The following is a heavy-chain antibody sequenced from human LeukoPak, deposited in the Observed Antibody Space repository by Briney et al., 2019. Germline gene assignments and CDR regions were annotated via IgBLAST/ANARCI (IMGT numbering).Heavy chain of an antibody. CDR2: MNPYSGKS. D-gene: IGHD7-27*01. V-gene: IGHV1-8*01. Sequence: GASVKVSCKASRYTPTSDVVNWVRQVTGQGLEWMGWMNPYSGKSGFARKFQDRVTMTSSTSASTAYMEVSSLRPEDTAVYYCVRGVWGSGIYWGQGTLVTVAS. CDR1: RYTPTSDV. CDR3: VRGVWGSGIY. J-gene: IGHJ4*02.